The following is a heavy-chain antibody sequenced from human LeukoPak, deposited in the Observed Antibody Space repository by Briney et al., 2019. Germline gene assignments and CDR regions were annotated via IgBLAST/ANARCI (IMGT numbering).Heavy chain of an antibody. CDR1: GGSFSGYY. CDR3: ARGRVGYYYYYMDV. CDR2: INHSGST. J-gene: IGHJ6*03. Sequence: SETLSLTCAVYGGSFSGYYWSWIRQPPGNGLEWIGEINHSGSTNYNPSLKSRVTISVDTSKNQFSLKLSSVTAADTAVYYCARGRVGYYYYYMDVWGKGTTVTVSS. V-gene: IGHV4-34*01.